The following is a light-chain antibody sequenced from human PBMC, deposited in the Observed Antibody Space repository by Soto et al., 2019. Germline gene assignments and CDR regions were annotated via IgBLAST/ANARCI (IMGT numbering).Light chain of an antibody. CDR1: QSVSAN. CDR3: QQYNDWPPLT. V-gene: IGKV3D-15*01. Sequence: ERVMTQSPATLSVSPGERATLSCRASQSVSANVAWYQQKPGQAPRLVIYGASTRATGVPARFSGSGSGTEFTLTISSLQSEDFAVYSCQQYNDWPPLTFGGGTKVEIK. J-gene: IGKJ4*01. CDR2: GAS.